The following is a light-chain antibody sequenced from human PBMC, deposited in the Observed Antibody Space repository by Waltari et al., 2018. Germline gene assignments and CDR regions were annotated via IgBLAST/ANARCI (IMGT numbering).Light chain of an antibody. J-gene: IGKJ4*01. Sequence: PATLSLSPGERATLSCRASQSVSSYLAWYQQKPGQAPRLLIYDASNRATGIPARFSGSGSGTDFTLTISSLEPEDFAVYYCQQRSNWLTFGGGTKVEIK. CDR2: DAS. CDR1: QSVSSY. CDR3: QQRSNWLT. V-gene: IGKV3-11*01.